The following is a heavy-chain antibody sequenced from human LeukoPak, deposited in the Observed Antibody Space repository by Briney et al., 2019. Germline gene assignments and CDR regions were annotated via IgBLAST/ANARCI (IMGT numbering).Heavy chain of an antibody. J-gene: IGHJ6*03. D-gene: IGHD2-15*01. CDR3: ARVLRYCSGGNCYSGGLGYMDV. CDR1: GFTFRSYA. Sequence: PGGSLRLSCAASGFTFRSYAMSWVRQTPGKGLEWVSGISASGHATYYADSVKGRFTISGDNSKNTLYLQMNSLRAEDTAVYYCARVLRYCSGGNCYSGGLGYMDVWGKGTTVTISS. V-gene: IGHV3-23*01. CDR2: ISASGHAT.